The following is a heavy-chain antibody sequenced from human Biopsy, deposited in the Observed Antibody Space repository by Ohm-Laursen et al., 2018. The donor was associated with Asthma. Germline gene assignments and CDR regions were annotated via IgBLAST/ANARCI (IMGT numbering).Heavy chain of an antibody. CDR3: ARAVSSSSYWYFDL. V-gene: IGHV4-39*02. J-gene: IGHJ2*01. D-gene: IGHD6-6*01. CDR1: GDAMSTSGSY. Sequence: SETLSLTCIVSGDAMSTSGSYWGWIRQSPGKGLEWIGSIYYSGRTYYNPSLESRVTISADTSKNHFSLRVTSVTAADTAVYYCARAVSSSSYWYFDLWGRGTLVTASS. CDR2: IYYSGRT.